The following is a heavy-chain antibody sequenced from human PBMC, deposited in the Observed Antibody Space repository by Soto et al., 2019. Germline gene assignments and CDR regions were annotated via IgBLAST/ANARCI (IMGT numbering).Heavy chain of an antibody. J-gene: IGHJ3*02. CDR3: VCDKWLQHANSFHI. Sequence: GGSLRLSCAASGFTFSSYWMHWVRQAPGKGLAWVSRINSDGSSTTYADSVKGRFTISRDNANNTLYLQMNNLRAEDTAVYNCVCDKWLQHANSFHIPGPGIIVTVSS. CDR2: INSDGSST. V-gene: IGHV3-74*01. CDR1: GFTFSSYW. D-gene: IGHD5-12*01.